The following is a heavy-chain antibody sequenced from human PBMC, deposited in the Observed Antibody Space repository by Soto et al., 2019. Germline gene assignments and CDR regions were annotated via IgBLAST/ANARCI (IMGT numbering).Heavy chain of an antibody. CDR1: GYRFASYW. J-gene: IGHJ4*02. Sequence: VESLKISCKTAGYRFASYWIVWVRQMPGKGMGCMGMIYPDDSDTRYSPSFQGQVTISADKPINTADLQWSSLKAPDSAMYYCARQQRPGYSYTYVDSWSLGTLVTGAS. CDR2: IYPDDSDT. CDR3: ARQQRPGYSYTYVDS. D-gene: IGHD5-12*01. V-gene: IGHV5-51*01.